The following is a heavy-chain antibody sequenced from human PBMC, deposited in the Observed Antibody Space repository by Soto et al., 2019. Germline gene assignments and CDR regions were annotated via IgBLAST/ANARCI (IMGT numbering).Heavy chain of an antibody. D-gene: IGHD3-22*01. J-gene: IGHJ4*01. CDR1: GGSIISYY. CDR2: IYYSGST. Sequence: TSETLSLTCTVSGGSIISYYWSWIRQPQGKGLEWIGYIYYSGSTNYNPSLKGRFTISRDDAKRSLYLQMNSLRPEDTALYFCAKDMTWGGDSPGYHPFDSWGQGTLVTVS. CDR3: AKDMTWGGDSPGYHPFDS. V-gene: IGHV4-59*01.